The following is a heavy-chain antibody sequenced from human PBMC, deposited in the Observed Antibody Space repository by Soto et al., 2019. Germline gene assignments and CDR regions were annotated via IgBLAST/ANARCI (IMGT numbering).Heavy chain of an antibody. V-gene: IGHV1-69*06. CDR1: GGTFSSYA. J-gene: IGHJ5*02. CDR2: IIPIFGTA. CDR3: ARLTGTNPNKWFDP. Sequence: SVKVSCKASGGTFSSYAISWVRQAPGQGLEWMGGIIPIFGTANYAQKFQGRVTITADKSTSTAYMELSSLRSEDTAVYYCARLTGTNPNKWFDPWGQGTLVPVSS. D-gene: IGHD1-7*01.